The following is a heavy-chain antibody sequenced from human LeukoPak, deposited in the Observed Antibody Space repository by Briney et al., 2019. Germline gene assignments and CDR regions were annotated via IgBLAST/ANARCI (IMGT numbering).Heavy chain of an antibody. CDR1: GFTFSSYA. CDR2: ISGSGGST. CDR3: ASRYYDILTGYYGPLDY. Sequence: PGGSLRLSCAASGFTFSSYAMGWVRQAPGKGLEWVSAISGSGGSTYYADSVKGRFTISRDNSKNTLYLQMNSLRAEDTAVYYCASRYYDILTGYYGPLDYWGQGTLVTVSS. D-gene: IGHD3-9*01. J-gene: IGHJ4*02. V-gene: IGHV3-23*01.